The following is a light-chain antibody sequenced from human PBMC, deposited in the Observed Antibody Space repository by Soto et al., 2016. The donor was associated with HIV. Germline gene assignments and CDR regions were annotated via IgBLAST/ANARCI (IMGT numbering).Light chain of an antibody. CDR3: MQALQTPYT. J-gene: IGKJ2*01. CDR1: QSLLHSNGYYY. V-gene: IGKV2-28*01. CDR2: LGS. Sequence: EIVMTQSPLSLPVTPGEPASISCRSSQSLLHSNGYYYLTWYLQRPGQSPRRLISLGSDRASGVPDRFSGSGSGTDFTLRISRVEAEDVGVYYCMQALQTPYTFGQGTKLEIK.